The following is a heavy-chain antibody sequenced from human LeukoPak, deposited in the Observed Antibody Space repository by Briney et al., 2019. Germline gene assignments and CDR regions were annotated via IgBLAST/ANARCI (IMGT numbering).Heavy chain of an antibody. CDR2: IYYSGST. CDR3: GGGDGDRFHLDPGGQGALVSVFWASTKGQSALDI. CDR1: GGSVSGTNYY. V-gene: IGHV4-39*07. Sequence: KASETLSLTCSVSGGSVSGTNYYWAWIRQPPEKGLEWIGTIYYSGSTYYNVSLKSRLTISLDKSTNQFSLILTSVTVPDAAVYYRGGGDGDRFHLDPGGQGALVSVFWASTKGQSALDI. J-gene: IGHJ3*02. D-gene: IGHD1-26*01.